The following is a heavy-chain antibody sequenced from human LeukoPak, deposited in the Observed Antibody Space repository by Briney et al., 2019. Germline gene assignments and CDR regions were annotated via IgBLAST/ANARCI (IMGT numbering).Heavy chain of an antibody. D-gene: IGHD3-10*01. Sequence: ASVKVSCKASGYTFTGYYMHWVRQAPGQGLERMGWINPNSGGTNYAQKFQGRVTMTRDTSISTAYMELSRLRSDDTAVYYCARGYYGSGSTWFDPWGQGTLVTVSS. V-gene: IGHV1-2*02. J-gene: IGHJ5*02. CDR3: ARGYYGSGSTWFDP. CDR1: GYTFTGYY. CDR2: INPNSGGT.